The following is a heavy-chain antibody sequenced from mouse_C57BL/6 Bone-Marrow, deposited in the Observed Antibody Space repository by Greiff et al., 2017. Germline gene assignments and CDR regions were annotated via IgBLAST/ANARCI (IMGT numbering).Heavy chain of an antibody. CDR3: ARERLTGDFDY. J-gene: IGHJ2*01. Sequence: QVQLQQPGAELVMPGASVKLSCKASGYTFTSYWMHWVKQRPGQGLEWIGEIDPSDSYTNYNRKFKGKSTLTVDKSSSTAYMQLSSLTSEDSAVYYCARERLTGDFDYWGQGTTLTVSS. CDR2: IDPSDSYT. CDR1: GYTFTSYW. V-gene: IGHV1-69*01. D-gene: IGHD4-1*01.